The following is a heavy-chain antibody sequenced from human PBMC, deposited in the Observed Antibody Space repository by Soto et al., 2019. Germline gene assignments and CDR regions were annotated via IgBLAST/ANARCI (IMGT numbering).Heavy chain of an antibody. D-gene: IGHD6-13*01. CDR2: VGGSGDGT. V-gene: IGHV3-23*01. CDR3: ARENGLAAAGIWPDH. Sequence: GGSLRLSCAASGFTFSTYTMTWVRQAPGKGLEWVSSVGGSGDGTYYADSVKGRFTISRDNSKNTLYLQINSLRGEDTAVYFCARENGLAAAGIWPDHWGQGTLVTVSS. J-gene: IGHJ5*02. CDR1: GFTFSTYT.